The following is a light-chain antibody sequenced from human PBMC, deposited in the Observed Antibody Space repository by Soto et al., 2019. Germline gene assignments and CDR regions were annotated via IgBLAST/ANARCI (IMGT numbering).Light chain of an antibody. CDR2: DAS. J-gene: IGKJ5*01. CDR1: QSVSSY. V-gene: IGKV3-11*01. CDR3: QQRSNWPIT. Sequence: IVLTQSPSTLSLSPGERATLSCRASQSVSSYLAWYQQKPGQAPXLLIYDASNRATGIPARFSGSGSGTDFTLTISSLEPEDFAVYYCQQRSNWPITFGQGTRLEIK.